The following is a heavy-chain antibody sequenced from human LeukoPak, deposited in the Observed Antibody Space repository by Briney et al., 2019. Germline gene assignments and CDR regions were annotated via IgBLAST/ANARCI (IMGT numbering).Heavy chain of an antibody. CDR2: ISGSGGST. CDR1: GFTFSSYA. J-gene: IGHJ6*02. Sequence: PGGSLRLSCAASGFTFSSYAMSWVRQAPGKGLEWVSAISGSGGSTYYADSVKGRFTISRDNSKNTLYLQMNSLRAEDTAVYYCANSMAGPAAKSPVYYYYGMDVWGRGTLVTVSS. CDR3: ANSMAGPAAKSPVYYYYGMDV. V-gene: IGHV3-23*01. D-gene: IGHD2-2*01.